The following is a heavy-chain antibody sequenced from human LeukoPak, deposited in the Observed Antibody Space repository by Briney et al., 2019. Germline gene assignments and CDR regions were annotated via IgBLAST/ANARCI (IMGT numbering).Heavy chain of an antibody. V-gene: IGHV1-69*04. CDR2: IIPILGIA. D-gene: IGHD5-24*01. J-gene: IGHJ4*02. Sequence: ASVKVSCKASGGTFSSYAISWVRQAPGQGLEWMGRIIPILGIANYAQKFQGRVTITADKSTSTAYMELSSLRSEDTAVYYCARATPDGVLADYWGQGTLVTVSS. CDR3: ARATPDGVLADY. CDR1: GGTFSSYA.